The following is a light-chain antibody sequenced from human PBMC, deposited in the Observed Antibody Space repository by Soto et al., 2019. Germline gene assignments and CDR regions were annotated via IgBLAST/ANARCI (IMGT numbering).Light chain of an antibody. Sequence: QSALTQPASVSGSPGQSITISCTGTSSDVGGYNYVSWYQQHPGKAPKLMIYDVGNRPSGVSNRFSGSKSGNTASLTISGLQAEDEADYYCSSYTSSTTLDVVFGGGTKLTVL. J-gene: IGLJ2*01. CDR2: DVG. V-gene: IGLV2-14*01. CDR3: SSYTSSTTLDVV. CDR1: SSDVGGYNY.